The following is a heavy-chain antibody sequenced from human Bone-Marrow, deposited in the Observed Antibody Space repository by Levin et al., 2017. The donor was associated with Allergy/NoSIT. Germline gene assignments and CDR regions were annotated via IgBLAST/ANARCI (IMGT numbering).Heavy chain of an antibody. J-gene: IGHJ5*02. CDR3: ARTATISASSWLDP. CDR1: GYTFSDHY. Sequence: ASVKVSCKASGYTFSDHYIHWVRQAPGQGLEWMGLINPSGGSIGYAPKFKGRVTMTRDTSTTTVFMELSNLRSDDTAIYYCARTATISASSWLDPWGQGTLVTVTS. D-gene: IGHD3-9*01. V-gene: IGHV1-46*01. CDR2: INPSGGSI.